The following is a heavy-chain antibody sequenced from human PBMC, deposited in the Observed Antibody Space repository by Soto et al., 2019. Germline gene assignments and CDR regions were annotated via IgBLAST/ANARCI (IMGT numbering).Heavy chain of an antibody. Sequence: ASVKVSCKASGYTFTGYYMHWVRQAPGQGLEWMGWINPNSGGTNYAQKFQGRVTMTRDTSISTAYMELSRLRSDDTAVYYCANAPYYYYGMDVWGQGTTGTVSS. J-gene: IGHJ6*02. V-gene: IGHV1-2*02. D-gene: IGHD2-2*01. CDR2: INPNSGGT. CDR1: GYTFTGYY. CDR3: ANAPYYYYGMDV.